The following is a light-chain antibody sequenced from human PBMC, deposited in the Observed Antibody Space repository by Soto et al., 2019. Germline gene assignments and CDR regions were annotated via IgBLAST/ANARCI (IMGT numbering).Light chain of an antibody. CDR2: DAS. J-gene: IGKJ4*01. Sequence: DIQMTQSPSTLSGSVGDRVTITCQASQDISNYLNWYQQKPGKASKLLIYDASNLETGVPSRFSGSGSGTDFTFTISSLQPEDIATYYCQQYDNLPLTFGGGTKVDIK. CDR3: QQYDNLPLT. V-gene: IGKV1-33*01. CDR1: QDISNY.